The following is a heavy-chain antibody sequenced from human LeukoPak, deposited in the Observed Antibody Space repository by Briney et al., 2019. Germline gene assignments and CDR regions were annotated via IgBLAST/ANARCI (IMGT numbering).Heavy chain of an antibody. D-gene: IGHD3-22*01. Sequence: GSLRLSCAASGITVSTNYMSWVRQAPGKGLEWVSIIYSGGATFYADSVKGRFTISRENSKNTLWLQMNSLRAEDTAVYYCARVAYYYDSAGKSLKFFYGMDVWGQGTTVTVS. CDR2: IYSGGAT. CDR1: GITVSTNY. V-gene: IGHV3-66*01. CDR3: ARVAYYYDSAGKSLKFFYGMDV. J-gene: IGHJ6*02.